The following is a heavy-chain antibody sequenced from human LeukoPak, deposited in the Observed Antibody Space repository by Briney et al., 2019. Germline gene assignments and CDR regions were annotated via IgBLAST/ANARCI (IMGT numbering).Heavy chain of an antibody. D-gene: IGHD3-3*01. CDR1: GFTFSSSW. CDR2: IKPDGSEK. CDR3: ARDFD. V-gene: IGHV3-7*05. J-gene: IGHJ4*02. Sequence: GGSLRLSCAASGFTFSSSWMTWVRQAPGKGLEWVASIKPDGSEKFYVDSVKGRFTISRDNAKNSLYIQMNSLRVEDTAVYYCARDFDWGQGTLVTVSS.